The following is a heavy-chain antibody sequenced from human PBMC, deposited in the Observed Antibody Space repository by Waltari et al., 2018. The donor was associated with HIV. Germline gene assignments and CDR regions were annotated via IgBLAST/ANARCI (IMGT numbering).Heavy chain of an antibody. CDR2: ISYDGRNK. D-gene: IGHD6-6*01. Sequence: QVPLLESGGGVVQLGRSLRLSCEVSGFTFSDSGVHWVRQAPGRGLEWVALISYDGRNKYYAESVKGRFTLSRDNAKNTLFLQMNSLRAEDTAVYYCAKEDFEYGSSSHLGYWGQGTLVTVSS. J-gene: IGHJ4*02. CDR3: AKEDFEYGSSSHLGY. CDR1: GFTFSDSG. V-gene: IGHV3-30*18.